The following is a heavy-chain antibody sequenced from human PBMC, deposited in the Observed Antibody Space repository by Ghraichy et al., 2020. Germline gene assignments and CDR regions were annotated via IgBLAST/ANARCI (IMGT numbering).Heavy chain of an antibody. CDR1: GGSVSSGSYY. J-gene: IGHJ6*02. V-gene: IGHV4-61*01. CDR3: ARDTVVYGMDV. Sequence: SETLSLTCTVSGGSVSSGSYYWSWIRQPPGKGLEWIGYIYYSGSTNYNPSLKSRVTISVDTSKNQFSLKLSSVTAADTAVYYCARDTVVYGMDVWGQGTTVTVSS. CDR2: IYYSGST. D-gene: IGHD2-15*01.